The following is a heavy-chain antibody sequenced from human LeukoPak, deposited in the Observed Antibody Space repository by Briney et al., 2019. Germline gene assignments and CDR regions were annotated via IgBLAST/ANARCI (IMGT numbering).Heavy chain of an antibody. CDR3: VKDSPPRYSGSPPAY. V-gene: IGHV3-33*06. CDR2: IWNNGNNR. D-gene: IGHD1-26*01. CDR1: GFIFSDYG. Sequence: GGSLRLSCAASGFIFSDYGMHWVRQAPGKGLEWVAVIWNNGNNRYADSVRGRFTISRDDSKNTLYLQMDSLRAEDTAVYYCVKDSPPRYSGSPPAYWGQGTLVTVSS. J-gene: IGHJ4*02.